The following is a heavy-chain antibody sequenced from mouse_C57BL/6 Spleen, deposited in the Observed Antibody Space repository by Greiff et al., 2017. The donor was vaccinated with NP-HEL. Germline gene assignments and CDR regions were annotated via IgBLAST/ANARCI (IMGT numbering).Heavy chain of an antibody. V-gene: IGHV1-55*01. CDR3: ARDSNSWYFDV. D-gene: IGHD2-5*01. Sequence: QVQLQQPGAELVKPGASVKMSCKASGYTFTSYWITWVKQRPGQGLGWIGDIYPGSGSTNYNEKFKSKATLTGDTSSSTAYMQLSSLTSEDSAVDYGARDSNSWYFDVWGTGTTVTVSS. CDR2: IYPGSGST. CDR1: GYTFTSYW. J-gene: IGHJ1*03.